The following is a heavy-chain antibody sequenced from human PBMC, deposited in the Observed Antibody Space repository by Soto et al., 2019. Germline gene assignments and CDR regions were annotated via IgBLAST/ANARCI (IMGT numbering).Heavy chain of an antibody. D-gene: IGHD5-12*01. Sequence: PSETLSLTCAVSGGSISSSNWWSWVRQPPGKGLEWIGNIHYNGNTKYNPSLKSRVTMSVDTSKNQFSLKLISVTAADTAKYFCAREGNLGRWLQPLDFWGQGTLVTVSS. V-gene: IGHV4-4*02. J-gene: IGHJ4*02. CDR3: AREGNLGRWLQPLDF. CDR2: IHYNGNT. CDR1: GGSISSSNW.